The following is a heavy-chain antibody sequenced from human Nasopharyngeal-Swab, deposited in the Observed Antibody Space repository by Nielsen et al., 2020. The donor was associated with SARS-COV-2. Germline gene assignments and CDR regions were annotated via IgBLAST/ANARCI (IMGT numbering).Heavy chain of an antibody. CDR2: NYISGST. Sequence: SETLSLTCTVSDGPTFSYYWTWIRQPAGKGREGIGRNYISGSTNYNPSLKSRVTMSIDTSKNQFSLRLSSVTAADTAIYYCARRYNSGWYGWFDPWGQGTPVTVSS. CDR1: DGPTFSYY. CDR3: ARRYNSGWYGWFDP. D-gene: IGHD6-19*01. V-gene: IGHV4-4*07. J-gene: IGHJ5*02.